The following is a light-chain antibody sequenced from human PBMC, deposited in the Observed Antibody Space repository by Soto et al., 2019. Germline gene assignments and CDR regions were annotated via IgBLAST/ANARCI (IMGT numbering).Light chain of an antibody. CDR2: GAS. J-gene: IGKJ5*01. CDR3: QQYGSSPYT. CDR1: QSVSSSY. V-gene: IGKV3-20*01. Sequence: VLTQSPGTLSLSPGERATLSCRASQSVSSSYLAWYQQKPGQAPRLLIYGASSRATGIPDRYSGSGSGTDFTLTISRLEPEDFAVYYCQQYGSSPYTFGQGTRLEIK.